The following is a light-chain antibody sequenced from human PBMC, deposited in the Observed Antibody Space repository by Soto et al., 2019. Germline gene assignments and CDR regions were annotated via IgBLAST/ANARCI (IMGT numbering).Light chain of an antibody. V-gene: IGKV3-20*01. CDR1: QSVGYSY. CDR3: QHYGSSSYT. CDR2: GTS. J-gene: IGKJ2*01. Sequence: EIVLTQSPGTLSLSPGEGASLSCRASQSVGYSYLAWYQQKPGQAPRLLIYGTSSRATGIPDRFSGSGSGTVFTLSISRLEPEDFAVYYCQHYGSSSYTFGQGTKLEIK.